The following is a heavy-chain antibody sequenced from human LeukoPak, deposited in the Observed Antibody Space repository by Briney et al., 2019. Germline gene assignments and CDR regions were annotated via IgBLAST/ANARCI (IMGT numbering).Heavy chain of an antibody. D-gene: IGHD3-3*01. CDR3: ARGRSLIGVVTLQFDY. CDR1: GYIFTDYY. J-gene: IGHJ4*02. CDR2: INPNSGGT. V-gene: IGHV1-2*06. Sequence: ASVKVSCKASGYIFTDYYMHWVRQAPGQELGWMGRINPNSGGTNYAQKFQGRVTMTRDTSISTAYMELSRLRSDDTAVYYCARGRSLIGVVTLQFDYWGQGTLVTVSS.